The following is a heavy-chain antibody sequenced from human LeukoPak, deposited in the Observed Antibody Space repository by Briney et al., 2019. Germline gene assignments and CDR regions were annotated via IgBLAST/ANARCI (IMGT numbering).Heavy chain of an antibody. J-gene: IGHJ4*02. Sequence: GGSLRLSCAASGFTFSSYAMNWVRQAPGKGPEWVSAISVDGSHTYYADSLKGRFTISRDNSKNTLYLQMNSLRAEDTAVYYCAKDPLAATGITYFDYWGQGTLVTVSS. CDR3: AKDPLAATGITYFDY. V-gene: IGHV3-23*01. D-gene: IGHD6-13*01. CDR1: GFTFSSYA. CDR2: ISVDGSHT.